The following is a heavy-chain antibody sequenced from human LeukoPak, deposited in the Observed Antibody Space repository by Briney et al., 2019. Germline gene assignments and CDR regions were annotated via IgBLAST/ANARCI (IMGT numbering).Heavy chain of an antibody. J-gene: IGHJ6*03. CDR1: GGSISSGSYY. D-gene: IGHD2-2*01. CDR2: IYTSGST. CDR3: AREGRSSTSCYYYHYYMDV. V-gene: IGHV4-61*02. Sequence: SSQTLSLTCTVSGGSISSGSYYWSWIRQPAGKGLEWIGRIYTSGSTNYNPSLKSRVTISVDTSKNQFSQKLSSVTAAATAVYYCAREGRSSTSCYYYHYYMDVWGKGTTVTVSS.